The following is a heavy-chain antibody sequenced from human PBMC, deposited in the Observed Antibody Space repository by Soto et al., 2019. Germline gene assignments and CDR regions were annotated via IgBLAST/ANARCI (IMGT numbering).Heavy chain of an antibody. Sequence: QVQLQESGPGLMKPSQTLSLTCTVSGGSISSGDYYWSWIRQHPGKGLEWIGYIYYSGSTYYNPSLKSPVTLSVDTSKNQFSLKLSSVPAADTAVYYCARWWSGSRQGFDPWGQGTLVTVSS. CDR1: GGSISSGDYY. V-gene: IGHV4-31*01. CDR3: ARWWSGSRQGFDP. CDR2: IYYSGST. J-gene: IGHJ5*02. D-gene: IGHD3-3*01.